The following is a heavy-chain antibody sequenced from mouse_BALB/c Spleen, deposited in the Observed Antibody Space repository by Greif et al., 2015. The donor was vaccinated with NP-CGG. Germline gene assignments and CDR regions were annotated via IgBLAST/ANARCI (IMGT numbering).Heavy chain of an antibody. CDR1: GFNIKDTY. Sequence: VQLQQSGAELVKPGASVKLSCTASGFNIKDTYMHWVKQRPEQGLEWIGRIDPANGNTKYDPKFQGKATITADTSSNTAYLQLSSLISEDTAVYYCARVITGYWYFDVWGAGTTVTVSS. J-gene: IGHJ1*01. CDR3: ARVITGYWYFDV. CDR2: IDPANGNT. D-gene: IGHD2-4*01. V-gene: IGHV14-3*02.